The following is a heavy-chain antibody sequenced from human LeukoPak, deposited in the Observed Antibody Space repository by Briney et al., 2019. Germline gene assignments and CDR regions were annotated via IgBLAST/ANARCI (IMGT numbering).Heavy chain of an antibody. CDR2: IYYSGST. V-gene: IGHV4-39*01. D-gene: IGHD1-26*01. J-gene: IGHJ5*02. Sequence: SESLSLTCTVSGGSISSSGYYWGWIRQPPGKGPEWIASIYYSGSTYYNPSLKSRVTISVDTSKNQLSLKLSSLTAADTAVYYCARHEYSGSYYGLSWFDPWGQGTLVTVSS. CDR1: GGSISSSGYY. CDR3: ARHEYSGSYYGLSWFDP.